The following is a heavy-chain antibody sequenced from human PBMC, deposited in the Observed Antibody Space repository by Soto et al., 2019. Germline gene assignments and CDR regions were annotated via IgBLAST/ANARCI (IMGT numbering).Heavy chain of an antibody. CDR2: TYYRSKWYS. J-gene: IGHJ1*01. CDR1: GDSVSSKDAA. V-gene: IGHV6-1*01. CDR3: ARTEGYFNL. Sequence: SQTLSLTCAISGDSVSSKDAAWNWIRQSPSRGLEWLGRTYYRSKWYSEYAVSVRGRITINPDTSKNHFSLQLKSVTPEDTAVYYCARTEGYFNLWGQGTLVTSPQ.